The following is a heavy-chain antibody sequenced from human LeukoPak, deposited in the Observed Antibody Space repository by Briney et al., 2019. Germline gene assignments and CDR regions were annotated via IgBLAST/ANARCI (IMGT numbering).Heavy chain of an antibody. CDR2: ISGSGGST. CDR1: GFTFSSYA. CDR3: ARGYEHHH. V-gene: IGHV3-23*01. J-gene: IGHJ5*02. D-gene: IGHD3-3*01. Sequence: GGSLRLSCAASGFTFSSYALSWVRQAPGKGLEWVSGISGSGGSTYYADSVKGRFTISRHNSKNTLYLQMNSLRAEDTAVYYCARGYEHHHWGQGTLVTVSS.